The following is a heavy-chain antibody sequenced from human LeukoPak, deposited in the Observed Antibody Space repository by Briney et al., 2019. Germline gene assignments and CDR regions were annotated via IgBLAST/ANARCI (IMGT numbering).Heavy chain of an antibody. CDR2: INIEGSST. CDR3: VRVTAQLAFDY. D-gene: IGHD6-13*01. Sequence: GGSLRLSCAASGFTFRGYWMHWVRQAPGKGLVWVSRINIEGSSTSYADSVKGRFTISRDNAKNTLYLQMNSLRAEDTAVYYCVRVTAQLAFDYWGQGTLVTVSS. J-gene: IGHJ4*02. V-gene: IGHV3-74*01. CDR1: GFTFRGYW.